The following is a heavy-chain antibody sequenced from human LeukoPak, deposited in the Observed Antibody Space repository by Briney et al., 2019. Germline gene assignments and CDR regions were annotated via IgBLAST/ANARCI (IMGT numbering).Heavy chain of an antibody. D-gene: IGHD6-19*01. CDR1: GGSISSYY. CDR2: IYYSGST. CDR3: ARAFPGYSSGWYVGAFDI. J-gene: IGHJ3*02. Sequence: SETLSLTCTVSGGSISSYYRSWIRQPPGKGLEWIGYIYYSGSTNYNPSLKSRVTISVDTSKNQFSLKLSSVTAADTAVYYCARAFPGYSSGWYVGAFDIWGQGTMVAVSS. V-gene: IGHV4-59*01.